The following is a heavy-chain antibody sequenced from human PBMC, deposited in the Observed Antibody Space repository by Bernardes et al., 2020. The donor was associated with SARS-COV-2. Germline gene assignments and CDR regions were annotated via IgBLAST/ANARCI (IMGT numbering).Heavy chain of an antibody. D-gene: IGHD6-13*01. CDR3: ARGPISSTWGGASRYGMDV. Sequence: GGSLRLSCAASGFIFSSHSMNWVRQAPGKGLEWVSSVSGTTNYIYYADSLKGRFTISRDNAKSSLYLQMNSLRADDTAVYYCARGPISSTWGGASRYGMDVWGQGTTVIVS. CDR2: VSGTTNYI. V-gene: IGHV3-21*01. CDR1: GFIFSSHS. J-gene: IGHJ6*02.